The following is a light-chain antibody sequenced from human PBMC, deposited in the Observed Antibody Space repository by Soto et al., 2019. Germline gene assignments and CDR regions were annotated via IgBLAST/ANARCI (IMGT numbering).Light chain of an antibody. Sequence: EIVMTQSPATLSVSPGERATLSCRASQTINTRLAWYQQKAGQAPRLLIYGASTSATGIAARFSGSGSWTEFTLTISRLQPEDFAVYYCQQYNNWPRTFGQGTKVEIK. CDR3: QQYNNWPRT. J-gene: IGKJ1*01. V-gene: IGKV3-15*01. CDR2: GAS. CDR1: QTINTR.